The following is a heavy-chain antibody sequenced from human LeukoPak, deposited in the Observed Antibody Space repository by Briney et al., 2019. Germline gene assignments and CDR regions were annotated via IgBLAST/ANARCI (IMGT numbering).Heavy chain of an antibody. D-gene: IGHD4-17*01. J-gene: IGHJ3*02. Sequence: GGSLRLSCAASGFTFSSYSMNWVRQAPGKGLEWVSSISSSSSYIYYADSVKGRFTISRDNTKNSLYLQMNSLRAEDTAVYYCAREVTTPSPGAFDIWGQGTMVTVSS. V-gene: IGHV3-21*01. CDR2: ISSSSSYI. CDR1: GFTFSSYS. CDR3: AREVTTPSPGAFDI.